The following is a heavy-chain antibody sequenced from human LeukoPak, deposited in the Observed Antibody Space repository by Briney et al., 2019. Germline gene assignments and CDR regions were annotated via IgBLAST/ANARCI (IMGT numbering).Heavy chain of an antibody. Sequence: GGSLRLSCAASGLTFSNAWMSWVRQAPGKGLEWVGRIKSKTDGGTTDYAAPVKGRFTISRDDSKNTLYLQMNSLKTEDTAVYYCTTDLPMYSSSGPNQHLDYWGQGTLVTVSS. V-gene: IGHV3-15*01. CDR1: GLTFSNAW. CDR2: IKSKTDGGTT. J-gene: IGHJ4*02. CDR3: TTDLPMYSSSGPNQHLDY. D-gene: IGHD6-13*01.